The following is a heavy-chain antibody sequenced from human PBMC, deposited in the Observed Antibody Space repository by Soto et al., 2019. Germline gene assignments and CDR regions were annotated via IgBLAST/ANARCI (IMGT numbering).Heavy chain of an antibody. Sequence: GASVKVSCKASGGTFSTYAISWVRQAPGQGLEWMGGVIPIFATPSYAQKFQGRVTITADKSTSTAYMELSSLRSEDTAGYYGAREARVAGDYGMDFWGKGTTVTVSS. D-gene: IGHD6-19*01. CDR2: VIPIFATP. V-gene: IGHV1-69*06. J-gene: IGHJ6*04. CDR1: GGTFSTYA. CDR3: AREARVAGDYGMDF.